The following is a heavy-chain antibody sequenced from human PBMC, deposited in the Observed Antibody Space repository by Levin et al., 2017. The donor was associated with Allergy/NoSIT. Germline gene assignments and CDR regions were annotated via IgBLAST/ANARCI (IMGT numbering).Heavy chain of an antibody. CDR2: VNCNSGDT. V-gene: IGHV1-2*02. J-gene: IGHJ4*02. CDR1: GYTFTDHY. D-gene: IGHD4-17*01. Sequence: ASVKVSCEATGYTFTDHYMHWVRQAPGQGLEWMGWVNCNSGDTHYAQKFQDRVTMTRDTSITTAYIEVSSLRFDDTALYFCARNDYGDYVQNFDYWGQGTLVTVSS. CDR3: ARNDYGDYVQNFDY.